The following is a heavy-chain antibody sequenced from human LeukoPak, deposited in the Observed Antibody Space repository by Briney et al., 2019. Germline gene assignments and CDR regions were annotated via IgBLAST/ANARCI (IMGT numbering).Heavy chain of an antibody. CDR1: GGSISSGSYY. Sequence: PSETLSLTCTVSGGSISSGSYYWSWIRQPAGKGLEWIGRIYTSGSTNYNPSLKSRVTISVDTSKNQFSLKLSSVTAADTAVYYCARERYSSSWYDFPDYYYYYMDVWGKGTTVTISS. V-gene: IGHV4-61*02. CDR3: ARERYSSSWYDFPDYYYYYMDV. J-gene: IGHJ6*03. CDR2: IYTSGST. D-gene: IGHD6-13*01.